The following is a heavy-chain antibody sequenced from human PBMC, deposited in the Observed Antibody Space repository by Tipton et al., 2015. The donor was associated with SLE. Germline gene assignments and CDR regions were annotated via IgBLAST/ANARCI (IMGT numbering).Heavy chain of an antibody. V-gene: IGHV4-38-2*01. J-gene: IGHJ4*02. CDR1: GYSISSGYY. CDR2: IYHSGST. CDR3: ATLSAGQSTTGH. Sequence: TLSLTCAVSGYSISSGYYWGWIRQPPGKGLEWIGGIYHSGSTYYNPSLKSRVTISVDTSKNQFSLKLSSVTAADTAVYYCATLSAGQSTTGHWGQGTLVTVSS. D-gene: IGHD4-17*01.